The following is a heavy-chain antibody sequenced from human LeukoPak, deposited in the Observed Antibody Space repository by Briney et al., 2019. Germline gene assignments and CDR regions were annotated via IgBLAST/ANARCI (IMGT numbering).Heavy chain of an antibody. Sequence: GGSLRLSCAASRFTVSSNYMSWVRQAPGKGLEWVSVIYSGGSTYYADSVKGRFTISRDNSKNTLYLQMNSLRAEDTAVYYCARGRTSSPYYDFSSNWFDPWGQGTLVTVSS. CDR3: ARGRTSSPYYDFSSNWFDP. J-gene: IGHJ5*02. CDR1: RFTVSSNY. D-gene: IGHD3-3*01. V-gene: IGHV3-53*01. CDR2: IYSGGST.